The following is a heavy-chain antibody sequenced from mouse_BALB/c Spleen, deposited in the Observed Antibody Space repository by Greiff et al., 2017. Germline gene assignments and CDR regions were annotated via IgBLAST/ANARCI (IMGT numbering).Heavy chain of an antibody. CDR3: ARDHGNYNAMDY. J-gene: IGHJ4*01. Sequence: EVKVVESGGGLVKPGGSLKLSCAASGFTFSDYYMYWVRQTPEKRLEWVATISDGGSYTYYPDSVKGRFTISRDNAKNNLYLQMSSLKSEDTAMYYCARDHGNYNAMDYWGQGTSVTVSS. D-gene: IGHD2-1*01. CDR1: GFTFSDYY. V-gene: IGHV5-4*02. CDR2: ISDGGSYT.